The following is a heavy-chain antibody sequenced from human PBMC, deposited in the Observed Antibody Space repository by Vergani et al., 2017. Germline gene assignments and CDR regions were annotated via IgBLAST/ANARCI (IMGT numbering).Heavy chain of an antibody. D-gene: IGHD2-21*01. Sequence: QLQLQESDPGLVKPSETLSLTCTVSGGSIRSTFYYWGWIRQPPGKGLEWIGTIYYSGSTYYNPSLKSRAIISVDTSKNQFSLKVTSVTAADTAIYYCARDFIDVGVVAFDSWGQGRLVTVSS. CDR1: GGSIRSTFYY. CDR3: ARDFIDVGVVAFDS. V-gene: IGHV4-39*07. CDR2: IYYSGST. J-gene: IGHJ4*02.